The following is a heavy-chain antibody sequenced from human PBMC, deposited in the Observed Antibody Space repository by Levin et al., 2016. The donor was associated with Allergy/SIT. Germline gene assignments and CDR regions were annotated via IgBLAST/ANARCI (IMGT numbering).Heavy chain of an antibody. Sequence: SETLSLTCTVSGASISSYYWSWIRQPPGKGLEWIGYIFHRGNINYNPSLKSRVTVSLDTSKNQFSLKLSSVTAADTAVYYCVRNKNWFDPWGQGTLVTVSS. CDR2: IFHRGNI. D-gene: IGHD2/OR15-2a*01. V-gene: IGHV4-59*01. J-gene: IGHJ5*02. CDR1: GASISSYY. CDR3: VRNKNWFDP.